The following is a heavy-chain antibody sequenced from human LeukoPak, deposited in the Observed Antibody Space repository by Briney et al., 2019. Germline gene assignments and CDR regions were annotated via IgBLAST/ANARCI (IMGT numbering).Heavy chain of an antibody. CDR2: ISSNGGST. J-gene: IGHJ4*02. D-gene: IGHD3-22*01. V-gene: IGHV3-64*01. Sequence: GGSLRLSCAASGFTFSSYAMHWVRQAPGKGLEYVSAISSNGGSTYYANSVKGRFTISRDNSKNTLYLQLGRLRAEDMAVYYSASRSGYYDSSGYYIHYFDYWGQGTLVTVSS. CDR1: GFTFSSYA. CDR3: ASRSGYYDSSGYYIHYFDY.